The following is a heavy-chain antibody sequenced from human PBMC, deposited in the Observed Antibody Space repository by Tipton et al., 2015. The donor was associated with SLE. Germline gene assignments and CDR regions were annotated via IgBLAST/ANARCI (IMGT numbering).Heavy chain of an antibody. D-gene: IGHD5-24*01. CDR2: GHYSGAT. V-gene: IGHV4-39*07. CDR1: GGSMNNGRYY. Sequence: TLSLTCSVSGGSMNNGRYYWGWIRPPPGKGLEWIGTGHYSGATYKHSSLKNRITISVDTSKNQFSLKLTSVTAADTAIYYCAKLRGYWFDRWGPGTPVTVSS. J-gene: IGHJ5*02. CDR3: AKLRGYWFDR.